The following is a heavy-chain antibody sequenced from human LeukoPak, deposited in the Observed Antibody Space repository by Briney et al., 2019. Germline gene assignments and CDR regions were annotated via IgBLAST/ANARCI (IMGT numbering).Heavy chain of an antibody. V-gene: IGHV3-23*01. D-gene: IGHD3-10*01. Sequence: ETLSLTCTVSGGSISSYYWSWVRQAPGKGLEWVSAISGSGGSAYYADSVKGRFTISRDNSKNTLYLQMNSLRAEDTAVYYCARVSDGSGSYYDYWGQGTLVTVSS. J-gene: IGHJ4*02. CDR2: ISGSGGSA. CDR3: ARVSDGSGSYYDY. CDR1: GGSISSYY.